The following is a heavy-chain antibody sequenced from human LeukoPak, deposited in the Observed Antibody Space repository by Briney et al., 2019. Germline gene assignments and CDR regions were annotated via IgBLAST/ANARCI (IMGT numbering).Heavy chain of an antibody. Sequence: GASVKVSCKASGYTFTSYDINWARQATGQGLEWMGWMNPNSGNTGYAQKFQGRVTMTRNTSISTAYMELSSLRSEDTAVYYCARSYYDFWSGYYMFYYYYYMDVWGKGTTVTVSS. D-gene: IGHD3-3*01. J-gene: IGHJ6*03. CDR1: GYTFTSYD. CDR2: MNPNSGNT. CDR3: ARSYYDFWSGYYMFYYYYYMDV. V-gene: IGHV1-8*01.